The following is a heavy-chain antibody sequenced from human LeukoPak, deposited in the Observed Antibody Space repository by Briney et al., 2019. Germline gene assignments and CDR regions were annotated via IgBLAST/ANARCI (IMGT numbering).Heavy chain of an antibody. CDR1: GFTFSSYW. J-gene: IGHJ4*02. Sequence: PGGSLRLSCAASGFTFSSYWMRWVRQAPGKGLVWVSRINSDGSSTSYADSVKGRFTISRGNAKNTLYLQMNSLRAEDTAVYYCARHYDSSGYYYPSLGYWGQGTLVTVSS. CDR3: ARHYDSSGYYYPSLGY. CDR2: INSDGSST. V-gene: IGHV3-74*01. D-gene: IGHD3-22*01.